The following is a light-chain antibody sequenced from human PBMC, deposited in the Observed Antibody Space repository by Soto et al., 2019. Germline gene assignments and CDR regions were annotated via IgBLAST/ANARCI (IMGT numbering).Light chain of an antibody. J-gene: IGKJ1*01. CDR1: QSVFSNSNNKKY. CDR2: WAS. Sequence: DIVMTQSADSLAVSLGERATINCKSSQSVFSNSNNKKYLAWYQQKPGQPPKLLIHWASIRQSGVPDRFSGSGSGTDFTLTINNLQAEDVAIYYCQQYYSTPWTFGEGTKVEIK. CDR3: QQYYSTPWT. V-gene: IGKV4-1*01.